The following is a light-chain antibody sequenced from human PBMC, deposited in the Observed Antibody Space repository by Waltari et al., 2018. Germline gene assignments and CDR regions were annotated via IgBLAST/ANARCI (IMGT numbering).Light chain of an antibody. Sequence: QSALTQPLPVSGSPGQSVTISCTGTGSDIGAYNYVSWYQQHPDKAPKLIIYDVTERPSGVPDRFSGSKSGNTASLTISGLQTEDEADYSCSSYTTSSTLVFGGGTQLTVL. CDR3: SSYTTSSTLV. CDR1: GSDIGAYNY. V-gene: IGLV2-11*01. J-gene: IGLJ2*01. CDR2: DVT.